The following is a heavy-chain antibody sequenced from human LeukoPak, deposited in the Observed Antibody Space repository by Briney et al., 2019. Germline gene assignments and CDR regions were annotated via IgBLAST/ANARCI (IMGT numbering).Heavy chain of an antibody. CDR3: ARVEYDILTGSGKYNWFDP. J-gene: IGHJ5*02. D-gene: IGHD3-9*01. Sequence: GASVKVSCKASGYTLTDYYIHWVRQAPGQGLEWMGWMNPNSGDTNSAQSFQGRVTMTRETSISTAYMELSRLRFDDTAVYYCARVEYDILTGSGKYNWFDPWGQGTLVTVSS. CDR2: MNPNSGDT. CDR1: GYTLTDYY. V-gene: IGHV1-2*02.